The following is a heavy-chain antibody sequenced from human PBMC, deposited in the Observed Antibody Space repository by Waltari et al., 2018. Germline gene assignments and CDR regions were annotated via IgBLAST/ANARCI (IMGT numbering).Heavy chain of an antibody. Sequence: QVQLQQWGAGLLKPSETLSLTCAVYGGSFSGYYWSWIRQPPGKGLEWIGEINHSGSTHHNPSRKSRVTVAGDTSKNQFSLKLSSVTAADTAVYYCARGICSSTSCYTRRVWSLSHWFDPWGQGTLVTVSS. D-gene: IGHD2-2*02. V-gene: IGHV4-34*01. CDR2: INHSGST. CDR1: GGSFSGYY. CDR3: ARGICSSTSCYTRRVWSLSHWFDP. J-gene: IGHJ5*02.